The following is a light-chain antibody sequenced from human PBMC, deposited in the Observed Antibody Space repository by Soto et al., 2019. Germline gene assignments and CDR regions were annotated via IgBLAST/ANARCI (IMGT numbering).Light chain of an antibody. CDR1: QSISNW. Sequence: DIQLTQPPSTLSASVGDRVTITCRASQSISNWVVWYQQKPGKAPKFLIYDASTLESGVPSRFSGSGYGTEFTLTISSLQPEDFATYYCQQYNRYSIHFGGGTKVEMK. V-gene: IGKV1-5*03. CDR2: DAS. CDR3: QQYNRYSIH. J-gene: IGKJ4*01.